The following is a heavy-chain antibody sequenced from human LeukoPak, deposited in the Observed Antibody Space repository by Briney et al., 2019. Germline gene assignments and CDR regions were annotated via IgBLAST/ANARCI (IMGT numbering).Heavy chain of an antibody. J-gene: IGHJ4*02. CDR3: ARVTGYCSGGSCYDYFDY. CDR2: IYYSGST. D-gene: IGHD2-15*01. V-gene: IGHV4-59*01. CDR1: GGSISSYY. Sequence: SETLSLTCTVSGGSISSYYWSWIRQPPGKGLEWIGYIYYSGSTNYNPSLKSRVTISVDTSKNQFSLKLSSVTAADTAVYYCARVTGYCSGGSCYDYFDYWGQGTLVTVSS.